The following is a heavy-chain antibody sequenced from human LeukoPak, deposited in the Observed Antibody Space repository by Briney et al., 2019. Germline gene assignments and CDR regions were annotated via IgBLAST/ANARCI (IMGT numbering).Heavy chain of an antibody. Sequence: PGRSLRLSCAASGFTFSNYGMHWVRQAPGKGLEWVAVISFDGSKKHYGDSMKGRFTVSRDNSKNTLDLQMDSLRAEDTAVYYCAKDRKFNSGWTRSEYYYGMDVWGQGTTVTVSS. CDR1: GFTFSNYG. D-gene: IGHD5-12*01. CDR3: AKDRKFNSGWTRSEYYYGMDV. J-gene: IGHJ6*02. CDR2: ISFDGSKK. V-gene: IGHV3-30*18.